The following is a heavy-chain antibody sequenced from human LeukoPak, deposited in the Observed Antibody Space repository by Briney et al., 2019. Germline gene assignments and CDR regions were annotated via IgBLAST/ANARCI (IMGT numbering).Heavy chain of an antibody. CDR2: ISSSGNSI. D-gene: IGHD6-19*01. CDR1: GFTFSDYY. Sequence: GGSLRLSCAASGFTFSDYYMSWIRQAPGKGLEWVSYISSSGNSIYYAVSVKGRFTISRDNAKNSLYLQMNSLRAEETAVYYCARDRRAVTGGFDYWGQGTLVTVSS. CDR3: ARDRRAVTGGFDY. J-gene: IGHJ4*02. V-gene: IGHV3-11*01.